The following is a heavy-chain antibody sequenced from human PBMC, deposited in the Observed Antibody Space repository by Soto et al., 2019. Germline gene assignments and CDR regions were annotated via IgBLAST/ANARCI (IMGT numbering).Heavy chain of an antibody. CDR2: ISSSSSYI. V-gene: IGHV3-21*01. J-gene: IGHJ4*02. D-gene: IGHD5-18*01. Sequence: GGSLRLSCAASGFTFSSYSMNWVRQAPGKGLEWVSSISSSSSYIYYADSVKGRFTISRDSAKNSLYLQMNSLRAEDTAVYYCARSRGASYGQIDYWGQGTLVTVSS. CDR3: ARSRGASYGQIDY. CDR1: GFTFSSYS.